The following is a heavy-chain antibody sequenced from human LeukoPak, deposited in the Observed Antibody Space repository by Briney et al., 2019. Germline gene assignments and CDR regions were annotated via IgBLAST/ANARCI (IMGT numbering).Heavy chain of an antibody. Sequence: SETLSLTCTVSGGSISIHYWSWIRHPPGKGREWIGYFYYCGKSKSNHSLKSRVTISVDTSKNQFSLKLSSVTAADTAVYYCARLYDSSGYTNWLDPWGQGTLVTVSS. CDR3: ARLYDSSGYTNWLDP. J-gene: IGHJ5*02. D-gene: IGHD3-22*01. CDR1: GGSISIHY. CDR2: FYYCGKS. V-gene: IGHV4-59*11.